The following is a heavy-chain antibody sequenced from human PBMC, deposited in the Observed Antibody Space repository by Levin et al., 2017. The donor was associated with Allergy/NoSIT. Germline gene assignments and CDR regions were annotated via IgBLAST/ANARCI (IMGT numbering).Heavy chain of an antibody. CDR2: ISSSSSYI. CDR1: GFTFSSYS. D-gene: IGHD3-22*01. V-gene: IGHV3-21*01. CDR3: ARDFDYDSYYPLSFS. J-gene: IGHJ4*02. Sequence: GESLKISCAASGFTFSSYSMNWVRQAPGKGLEWVSSISSSSSYIYYADSVKGRFTISRDNAKNSLYLQMNSLRAEDTAVYYCARDFDYDSYYPLSFSWGQGTLVTVSS.